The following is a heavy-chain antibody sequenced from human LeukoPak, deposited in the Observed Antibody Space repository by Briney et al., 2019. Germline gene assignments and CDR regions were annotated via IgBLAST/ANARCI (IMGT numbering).Heavy chain of an antibody. CDR1: GFTFSNAW. CDR3: TTDTIVVVPAARGGDTWFDP. CDR2: IKSKTDGGTT. D-gene: IGHD2-2*01. Sequence: GGSLRLSCAASGFTFSNAWMSWVRQAPGKGLEWVGRIKSKTDGGTTDYAAPVKGRFTISRDDSKNTLHLQMNSLKTEDTAVYYCTTDTIVVVPAARGGDTWFDPWGQGTLVTVSS. V-gene: IGHV3-15*01. J-gene: IGHJ5*02.